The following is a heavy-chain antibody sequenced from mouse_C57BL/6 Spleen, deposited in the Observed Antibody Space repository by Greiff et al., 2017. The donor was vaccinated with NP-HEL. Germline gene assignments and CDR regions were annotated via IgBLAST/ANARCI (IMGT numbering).Heavy chain of an antibody. J-gene: IGHJ2*01. CDR1: GYAFSSSW. V-gene: IGHV1-82*01. CDR2: IYPGDGDT. Sequence: VQLQQSGPELVKPGASVKISCKASGYAFSSSWMNWVKQRPGKGLEWIGRIYPGDGDTNYNGKFKGKATLTADKSSSTAYMQRSSLTSEDSAVFLCASTVVAYYLDYWGQGTTLTVSS. CDR3: ASTVVAYYLDY. D-gene: IGHD1-1*01.